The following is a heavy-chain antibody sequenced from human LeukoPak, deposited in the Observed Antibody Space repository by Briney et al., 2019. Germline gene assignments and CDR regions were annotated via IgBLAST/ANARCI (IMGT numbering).Heavy chain of an antibody. Sequence: SETLSLTCAVYGGSFSGYYWSWIRQPPGKGLEWIGEINHSGSTNYNPSLKSRVTISVDTSKNQFSLKLSSVTAADTAVYYCARGSIAAAGGGLDYWGQGTLVTVSS. CDR1: GGSFSGYY. V-gene: IGHV4-34*01. CDR3: ARGSIAAAGGGLDY. D-gene: IGHD6-13*01. J-gene: IGHJ4*02. CDR2: INHSGST.